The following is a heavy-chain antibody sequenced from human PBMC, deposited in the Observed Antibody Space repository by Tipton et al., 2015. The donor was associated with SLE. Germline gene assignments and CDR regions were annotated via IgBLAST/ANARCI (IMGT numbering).Heavy chain of an antibody. D-gene: IGHD2-21*02. V-gene: IGHV4-34*09. CDR2: INHSGST. CDR3: ARDLEMYGGDTPGFDP. J-gene: IGHJ5*02. Sequence: LSLTCAVYGGSFSGYYWSWIRQPPGKGLEWIGEINHSGSTNYNPSLKSRVTISVDTSKNQFSLKLSSVTAADTAVYYCARDLEMYGGDTPGFDPWGQGILVTVSS. CDR1: GGSFSGYY.